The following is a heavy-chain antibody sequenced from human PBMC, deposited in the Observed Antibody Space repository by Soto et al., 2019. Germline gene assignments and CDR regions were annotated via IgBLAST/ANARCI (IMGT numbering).Heavy chain of an antibody. J-gene: IGHJ5*02. CDR1: GGSFSGYY. D-gene: IGHD2-2*01. V-gene: IGHV4-34*01. Sequence: QVQLQQWGAGLLKPSETLSLTCVVYGGSFSGYYWSWIRQSPGKGLECIGGINHRGSTNYNPSLASRVTISVDTSKNQFSLKLPSVTAADTAMYYCARDGFCTSTTCRVGNWFDPWGQGTLVTVSS. CDR3: ARDGFCTSTTCRVGNWFDP. CDR2: INHRGST.